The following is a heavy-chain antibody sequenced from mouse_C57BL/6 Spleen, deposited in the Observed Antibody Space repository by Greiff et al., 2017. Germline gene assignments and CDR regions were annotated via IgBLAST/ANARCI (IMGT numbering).Heavy chain of an antibody. Sequence: QVQLQQPGAELVKPGASVKLSCKASGYTFTSYWMHWVKQRPGQGLEWIGMIHPNSGSTNYNEKFKSKATLTVDKSSSTAYMQLSSLTSEDSAVYYCARKLPHYAMDYWGQGTSVTVSS. V-gene: IGHV1-64*01. D-gene: IGHD1-1*01. CDR2: IHPNSGST. CDR3: ARKLPHYAMDY. CDR1: GYTFTSYW. J-gene: IGHJ4*01.